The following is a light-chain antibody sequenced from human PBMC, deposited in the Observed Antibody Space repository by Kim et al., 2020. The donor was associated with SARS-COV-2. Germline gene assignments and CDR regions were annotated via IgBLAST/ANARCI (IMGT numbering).Light chain of an antibody. CDR3: AAWDDSVNVI. CDR1: SSNIGSKD. Sequence: PGQRGVSACSGGSSNIGSKDVYWYQHLPGTAPKVLIYKNNQRPSGVPDRFSGSKSGASASLAISGLRSEDEADYYCAAWDDSVNVIFGGGTQLTVL. V-gene: IGLV1-47*01. CDR2: KNN. J-gene: IGLJ2*01.